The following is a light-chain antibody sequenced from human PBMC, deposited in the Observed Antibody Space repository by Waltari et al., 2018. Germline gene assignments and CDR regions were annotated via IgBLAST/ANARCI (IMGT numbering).Light chain of an antibody. CDR3: CSYAGRYTWV. Sequence: QTALTQPRSVSGSPGQSVTISCTGTSSDVGNYNYVSWYQHHPGKAPKLMIFDVSKRPSGVPARFSGSKSGNTASLTISGLRAEDETDYYCCSYAGRYTWVCGGGTQLTVL. CDR2: DVS. V-gene: IGLV2-11*01. J-gene: IGLJ3*02. CDR1: SSDVGNYNY.